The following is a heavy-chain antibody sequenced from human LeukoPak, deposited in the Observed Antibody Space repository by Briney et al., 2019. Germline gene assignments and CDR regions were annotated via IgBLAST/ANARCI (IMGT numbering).Heavy chain of an antibody. V-gene: IGHV3-23*01. CDR2: ISGSGGST. CDR3: AKDPQGIAAAAALFRFY. CDR1: GFTFSSYG. J-gene: IGHJ4*02. D-gene: IGHD6-13*01. Sequence: PGGSLRLSCAASGFTFSSYGMSWVRQAPGEGLEWVSAISGSGGSTYYADSVKGRFTISRDNSKNTLYLQMNSLRAEDTAVYYCAKDPQGIAAAAALFRFYWGQGTLVTVSS.